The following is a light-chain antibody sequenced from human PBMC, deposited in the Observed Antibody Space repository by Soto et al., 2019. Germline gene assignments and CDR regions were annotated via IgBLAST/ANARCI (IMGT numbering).Light chain of an antibody. V-gene: IGKV3D-20*02. CDR3: QQRSNWPPIT. Sequence: EVVLTQSPVTQSFSPAKRAPLSCXXXQSVTNNYLAWYQQRPGLAPRLLIYGASSRATGIPPRFSGSGFGTDFTLTISSLEPEDAAVYYCQQRSNWPPITFGQGTRLEIK. J-gene: IGKJ5*01. CDR2: GAS. CDR1: QSVTNN.